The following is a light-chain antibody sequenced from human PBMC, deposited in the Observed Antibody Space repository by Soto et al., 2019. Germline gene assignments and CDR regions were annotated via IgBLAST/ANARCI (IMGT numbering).Light chain of an antibody. CDR3: QQYYTTPLT. CDR1: QSVLYSSNHQNY. Sequence: DIVMTQSPDSLAVSLGARATINCKSSQSVLYSSNHQNYLAWYQQKPGQPPQLLIYWASTRESGVPDRFSGSGSCTDFTLTISSLQAEDVAVYYCQQYYTTPLTFGGGTKVEIK. V-gene: IGKV4-1*01. J-gene: IGKJ4*01. CDR2: WAS.